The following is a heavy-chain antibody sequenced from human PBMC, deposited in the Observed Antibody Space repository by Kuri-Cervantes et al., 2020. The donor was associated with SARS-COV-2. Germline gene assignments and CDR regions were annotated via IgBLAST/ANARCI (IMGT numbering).Heavy chain of an antibody. J-gene: IGHJ6*03. Sequence: ASVKVSCKASGYTFTGYYMHWVRQAPGQGLEWIGWINPNSGGTNYAQKFQGRVTMTRDTSISTAYMELSSLRSEDTAVYYCARHPRDYGDTHYYYYYYMDVWGKGTTVTVSS. CDR3: ARHPRDYGDTHYYYYYYMDV. CDR1: GYTFTGYY. CDR2: INPNSGGT. V-gene: IGHV1-2*02. D-gene: IGHD4-17*01.